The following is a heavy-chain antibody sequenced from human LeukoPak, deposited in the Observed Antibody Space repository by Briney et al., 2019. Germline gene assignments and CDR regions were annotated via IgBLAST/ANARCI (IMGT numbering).Heavy chain of an antibody. CDR1: GNTFTGYY. J-gene: IGHJ4*02. D-gene: IGHD3-9*01. CDR2: INPNSGGT. CDR3: ARGYYDILTGYYQEDYFDY. Sequence: ASVKVSCKASGNTFTGYYMHWVRQAPGQGLEWMGWINPNSGGTNYAQKFQGRVTMTRDTSISTAYMELSRLRSDDTAVYYCARGYYDILTGYYQEDYFDYWGQGTLVTVSS. V-gene: IGHV1-2*02.